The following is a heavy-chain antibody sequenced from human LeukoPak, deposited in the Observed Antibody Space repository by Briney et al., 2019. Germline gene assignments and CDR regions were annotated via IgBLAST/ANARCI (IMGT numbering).Heavy chain of an antibody. D-gene: IGHD3-22*01. CDR3: AKDTRRYYYDSSGCAFDI. J-gene: IGHJ3*02. CDR1: GFTFDDYA. Sequence: GGSLRLSCAASGFTFDDYAMHWVRQAPGKGLEWVSGISWNSGSIGYADSVKGRFTISRDNAKNSLYLQMNSLRAEDMALHYCAKDTRRYYYDSSGCAFDIWGQGTMVTVSS. V-gene: IGHV3-9*03. CDR2: ISWNSGSI.